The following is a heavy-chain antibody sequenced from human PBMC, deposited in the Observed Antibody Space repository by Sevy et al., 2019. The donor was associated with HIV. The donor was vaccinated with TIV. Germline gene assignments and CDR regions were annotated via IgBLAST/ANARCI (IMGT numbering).Heavy chain of an antibody. V-gene: IGHV3-7*01. CDR3: AREGSYGDYMLSYYYGMDV. Sequence: GGSLRLSCAASGFSFRSYWMTWVRQAPGKGLEWVASIYQDGSAKYYMDSVKGRFTVSRDNAKNSLFLQMNSLRVEDTAVYCCAREGSYGDYMLSYYYGMDVWGQGTTVTVSS. D-gene: IGHD4-17*01. CDR1: GFSFRSYW. J-gene: IGHJ6*02. CDR2: IYQDGSAK.